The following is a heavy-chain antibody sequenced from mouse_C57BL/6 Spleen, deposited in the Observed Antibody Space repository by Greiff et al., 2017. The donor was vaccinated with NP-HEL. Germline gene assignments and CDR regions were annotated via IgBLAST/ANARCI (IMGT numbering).Heavy chain of an antibody. V-gene: IGHV1-82*01. CDR1: GYAFSSSW. CDR3: AYPYAMDY. J-gene: IGHJ4*01. CDR2: IYPGDGDT. D-gene: IGHD5-5*01. Sequence: QVQLKESGPELVKPGASVKISCKASGYAFSSSWMNWVKQRPGKGLEWIGRIYPGDGDTNYNGKFKGKATLTADKSSSTAYMQLSSLTSEDSAVYFCAYPYAMDYWGQGTSVTVSS.